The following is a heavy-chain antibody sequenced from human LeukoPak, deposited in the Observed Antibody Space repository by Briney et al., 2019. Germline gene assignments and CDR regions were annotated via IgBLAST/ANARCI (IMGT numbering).Heavy chain of an antibody. J-gene: IGHJ2*01. CDR1: GGSISSGSYY. Sequence: SETLSLTCTVSGGSISSGSYYWSWIRQPAEKGLEWIGRIYTSGSTNYNPSLKSRVTISVDTSKNQFSLKLSSVTAADTAVYYCARGCRDDYSSYWYFDLWGRGTLVTVSS. D-gene: IGHD5-24*01. V-gene: IGHV4-61*02. CDR2: IYTSGST. CDR3: ARGCRDDYSSYWYFDL.